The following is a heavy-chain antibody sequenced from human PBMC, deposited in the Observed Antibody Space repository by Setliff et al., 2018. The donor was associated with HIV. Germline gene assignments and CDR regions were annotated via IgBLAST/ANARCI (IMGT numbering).Heavy chain of an antibody. Sequence: SETLSLTCTVSGDSASNSRYYWAWIRQPPGKGLEYIGSIHYNERTYYNPSLKSRVAISIDTSKNQFSLNLTSVTAADTAVYYCASRVYYYDRSGFYWDWGQGTPVTVSS. V-gene: IGHV4-39*01. CDR1: GDSASNSRYY. D-gene: IGHD3-22*01. CDR3: ASRVYYYDRSGFYWD. J-gene: IGHJ4*02. CDR2: IHYNERT.